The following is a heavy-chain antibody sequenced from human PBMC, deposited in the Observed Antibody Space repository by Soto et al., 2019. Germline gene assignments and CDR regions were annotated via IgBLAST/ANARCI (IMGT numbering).Heavy chain of an antibody. J-gene: IGHJ6*03. Sequence: EVQLVESGGGLVKPGGSLRLSCAASGFTFSSYSMNWVRQAPGKGLEWVSSISSSSSYIYYADSVKGRFTISRDNAMNSMYLQMNSLRAEDTAVYYCAGDMSGEQQLAHYYYMDVWGKGTTVTVSS. CDR2: ISSSSSYI. CDR1: GFTFSSYS. D-gene: IGHD6-13*01. CDR3: AGDMSGEQQLAHYYYMDV. V-gene: IGHV3-21*01.